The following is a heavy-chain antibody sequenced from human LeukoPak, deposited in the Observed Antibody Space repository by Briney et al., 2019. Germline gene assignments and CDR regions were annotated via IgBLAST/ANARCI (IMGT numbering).Heavy chain of an antibody. Sequence: GGSLRLSCAASGFTFSSYEMNWVRQAPGKGLEWVSYISSSGSTIYYADSVKGRFTISRDNAKNSLYLQMNSLRAEDTAVYYCARDSSSWYASYYYMDVWGKGTTVTISS. V-gene: IGHV3-48*03. CDR1: GFTFSSYE. J-gene: IGHJ6*03. CDR2: ISSSGSTI. D-gene: IGHD6-13*01. CDR3: ARDSSSWYASYYYMDV.